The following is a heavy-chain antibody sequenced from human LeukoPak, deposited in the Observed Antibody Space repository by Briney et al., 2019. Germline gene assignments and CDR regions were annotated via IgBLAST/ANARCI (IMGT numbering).Heavy chain of an antibody. V-gene: IGHV3-74*01. Sequence: QPGGSLRLSCAASGFTFTSYWMHWVRQVPGKGLVWVARINGDGDTTTYADSVKGRFTISRDNAENTVYLQMKSLRAEDTAVYYCARDNPGDHSLEGAVTIDGPDNWFDPWGQGTLVTVSS. D-gene: IGHD4-17*01. CDR2: INGDGDTT. J-gene: IGHJ5*02. CDR1: GFTFTSYW. CDR3: ARDNPGDHSLEGAVTIDGPDNWFDP.